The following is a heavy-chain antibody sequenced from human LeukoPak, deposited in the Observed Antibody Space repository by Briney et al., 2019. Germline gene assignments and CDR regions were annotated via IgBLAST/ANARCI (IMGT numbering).Heavy chain of an antibody. Sequence: GGSLRLSCVVSGFSFSNYAMNWVRQAPGKGLEWISTISGRGDSTFYADSVKGRFTISRDNSKNTLYLQMTNLRVEDTALYYCAKIARSDKSGDYYWGQGTLVTVSS. CDR3: AKIARSDKSGDYY. J-gene: IGHJ4*02. CDR1: GFSFSNYA. D-gene: IGHD2-21*02. CDR2: ISGRGDST. V-gene: IGHV3-23*01.